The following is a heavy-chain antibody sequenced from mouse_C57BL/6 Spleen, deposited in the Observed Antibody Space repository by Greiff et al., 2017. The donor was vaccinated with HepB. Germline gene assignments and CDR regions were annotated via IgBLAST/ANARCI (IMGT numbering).Heavy chain of an antibody. CDR1: GYTFTSYW. D-gene: IGHD1-1*01. CDR3: ARVPTSGSSYGYAMDY. Sequence: VQLQQSGAELVRPGSSVKLSCKASGYTFTSYWMDWVKQRPGQGLEWIGNIYPSDSETHYNQKFKDKATLTVDKSSSTAYMQLSSLTSEDSAVYYCARVPTSGSSYGYAMDYWGQGTSVTVSS. J-gene: IGHJ4*01. V-gene: IGHV1-61*01. CDR2: IYPSDSET.